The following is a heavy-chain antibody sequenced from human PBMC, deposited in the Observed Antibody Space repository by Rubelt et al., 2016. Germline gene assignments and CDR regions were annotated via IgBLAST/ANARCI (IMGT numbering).Heavy chain of an antibody. CDR3: ARGRSSTSWSYWYYYGMDV. CDR1: GGSISSYY. J-gene: IGHJ6*02. D-gene: IGHD2-2*01. V-gene: IGHV4-59*12. CDR2: IYYSGST. Sequence: QVQLQESGPGLVKPSETLSLTCTVSGGSISSYYWSWIRQPPGKGLEWIGYIYYSGSTNYNPSLKSRVTISVDTSKNQFSLKLSSVTAADTAVYYCARGRSSTSWSYWYYYGMDVWGQGTTVTVSS.